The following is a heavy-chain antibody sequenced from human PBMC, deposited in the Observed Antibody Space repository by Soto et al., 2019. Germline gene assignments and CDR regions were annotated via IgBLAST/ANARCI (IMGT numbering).Heavy chain of an antibody. CDR2: ISGSGGST. Sequence: EVQLLESGGGSVQPGGSLRLSCVASGHTFQNYAMTWVRQAPGKGLEWVSGISGSGGSTYYADSVRGRFTISRDDSKNPLYLQMSSLRAEDTAVYYCAKVSRGIGVVPVALNWGQGTLVTVSS. V-gene: IGHV3-23*01. J-gene: IGHJ4*02. CDR3: AKVSRGIGVVPVALN. D-gene: IGHD2-2*01. CDR1: GHTFQNYA.